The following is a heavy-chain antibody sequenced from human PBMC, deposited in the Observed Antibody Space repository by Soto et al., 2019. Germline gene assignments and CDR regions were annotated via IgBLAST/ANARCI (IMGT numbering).Heavy chain of an antibody. CDR1: GLTFPNYA. V-gene: IGHV3-23*01. CDR3: AKERLGRGADY. CDR2: ISGGGGNR. Sequence: EVQLLESGGGLVQPGGSLRLSCAASGLTFPNYAMSWVRQTPGKGLEWVSTISGGGGNRYYPYSVKGRVPISRDNYKETVYLQMNSLRAEDTAIYYCAKERLGRGADYWGQGALVTV. J-gene: IGHJ4*02.